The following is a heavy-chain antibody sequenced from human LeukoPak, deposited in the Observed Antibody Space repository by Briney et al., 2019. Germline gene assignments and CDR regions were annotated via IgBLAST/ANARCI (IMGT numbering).Heavy chain of an antibody. CDR2: ISSSSSYI. CDR3: ARDPQLLWFGELWRGNWFDP. D-gene: IGHD3-10*01. J-gene: IGHJ5*02. Sequence: GGSLRLSCAASGFTFSSYSMNWVRQAPGKGLEWVSSISSSSSYIYYADSVKGRFTISRDNAKNSLYLQMNSLRAEDTAVYYCARDPQLLWFGELWRGNWFDPWGQGTLVTVSS. V-gene: IGHV3-21*01. CDR1: GFTFSSYS.